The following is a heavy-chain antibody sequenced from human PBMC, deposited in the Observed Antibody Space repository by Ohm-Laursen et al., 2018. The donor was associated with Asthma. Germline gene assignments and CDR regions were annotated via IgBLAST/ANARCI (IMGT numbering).Heavy chain of an antibody. CDR2: IYPDGGEK. CDR1: GLPFSNFW. CDR3: ATNLPYEAENY. D-gene: IGHD3-16*01. Sequence: SLRLSCAASGLPFSNFWMSWVRQAPGKGLEWVANIYPDGGEKYYVDSVDGRFTISRENAKNSLYLQMNSLRAEDTAVYYCATNLPYEAENYWGQGTLVTVSS. J-gene: IGHJ4*02. V-gene: IGHV3-7*05.